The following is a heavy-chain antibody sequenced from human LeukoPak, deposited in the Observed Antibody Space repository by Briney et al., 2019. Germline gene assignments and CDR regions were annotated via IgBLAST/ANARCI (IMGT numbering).Heavy chain of an antibody. CDR1: GGSISSSSYY. V-gene: IGHV4-39*01. D-gene: IGHD4-17*01. CDR3: ARRTDYGDFRWGYYYYMDV. J-gene: IGHJ6*03. Sequence: PSETLSLTCTVSGGSISSSSYYWGWIRQPPGKGLEWIGSIYYSGSTYYNPSLKSRVTISVDTSKNQFSLKLSSVTAADTAVYYCARRTDYGDFRWGYYYYMDVWGKGTTVAVSS. CDR2: IYYSGST.